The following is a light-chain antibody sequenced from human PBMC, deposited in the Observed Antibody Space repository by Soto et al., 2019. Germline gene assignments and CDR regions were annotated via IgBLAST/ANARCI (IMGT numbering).Light chain of an antibody. CDR1: QSVSSH. J-gene: IGKJ5*01. CDR3: QQRSNWPPIT. V-gene: IGKV3-11*01. Sequence: EIVLTQSPATLSLSPGERATLSCRVSQSVSSHLAWYQQKPGQAPRLLIYDASNRATGIPARFSGSGSGTDFTLTISSLEPEDFAVYYCQQRSNWPPITFGQGTRLEIK. CDR2: DAS.